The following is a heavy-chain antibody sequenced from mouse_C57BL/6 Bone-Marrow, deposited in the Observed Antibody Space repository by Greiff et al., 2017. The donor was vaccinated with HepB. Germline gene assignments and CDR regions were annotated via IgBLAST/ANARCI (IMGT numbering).Heavy chain of an antibody. V-gene: IGHV5-17*01. CDR3: ARETYYYGTKRWYYFDY. CDR2: ISSGSSTI. CDR1: GFTFSDYG. J-gene: IGHJ2*01. Sequence: EVHLVESGGGLVKPGGSLKLSCAASGFTFSDYGLHWVRQAPEKGLEWVAYISSGSSTIYYADTVKGRFTISRDNAKNTLFLQMTSLRSEDTAMYYCARETYYYGTKRWYYFDYWGQGTTLTVSS. D-gene: IGHD1-1*01.